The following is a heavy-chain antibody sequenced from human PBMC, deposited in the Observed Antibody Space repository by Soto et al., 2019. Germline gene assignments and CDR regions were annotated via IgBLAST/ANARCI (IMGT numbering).Heavy chain of an antibody. J-gene: IGHJ4*02. D-gene: IGHD4-17*01. Sequence: SVSNSWMNCVRPAPGKGLEWVGRIKSKTDGGTTDYAAPVKGRFTISRDDSKNTLYLQMNSLKTGDTAVYYCTITLNLMTTVTTLYYWGQLTLGIGSS. CDR1: SVSNSW. CDR3: TITLNLMTTVTTLYY. V-gene: IGHV3-15*07. CDR2: IKSKTDGGTT.